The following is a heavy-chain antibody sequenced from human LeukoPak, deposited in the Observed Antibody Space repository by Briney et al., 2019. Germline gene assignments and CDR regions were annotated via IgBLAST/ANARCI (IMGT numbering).Heavy chain of an antibody. V-gene: IGHV3-48*01. CDR2: ISSSSSTI. Sequence: GGSLRLSCAASGFTFSSYSMNWVRQAPGKGLEWVSYISSSSSTIYYADSVKGRFTISRDNSKDTLYLQMSSLRAEDTAVYFCVRGYSFGPYGMDVWGQGTTVTVSS. J-gene: IGHJ6*02. CDR3: VRGYSFGPYGMDV. D-gene: IGHD2-15*01. CDR1: GFTFSSYS.